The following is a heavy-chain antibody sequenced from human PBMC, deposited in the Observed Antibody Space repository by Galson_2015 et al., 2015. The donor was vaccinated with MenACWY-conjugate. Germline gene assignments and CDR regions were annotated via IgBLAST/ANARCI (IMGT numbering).Heavy chain of an antibody. D-gene: IGHD1-26*01. Sequence: SLRLSCAASGFTFSNDAMGWVRQAPGKGLQWVSVISGTSGHIYYANSVKGRFTISRDNSKNTLYLQMNSLRAEDTAVYYCVKGVRLRETSKAHYDYWGRGTLVTVSS. V-gene: IGHV3-23*01. CDR2: ISGTSGHI. CDR3: VKGVRLRETSKAHYDY. J-gene: IGHJ4*02. CDR1: GFTFSNDA.